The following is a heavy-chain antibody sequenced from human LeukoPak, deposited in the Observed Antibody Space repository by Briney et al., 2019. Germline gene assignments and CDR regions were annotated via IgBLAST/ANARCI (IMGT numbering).Heavy chain of an antibody. J-gene: IGHJ6*03. CDR3: ARDGNDGITGTTFYYMDV. Sequence: SETLSLTCTVSGGSISSSSYYWGWIRQPPGKGLEWIGSIYYSGSTYYNPSLKSRVTIAVDTSKNQFSLKLSSVTAADTAVYYCARDGNDGITGTTFYYMDVWGKGTTVTVSS. CDR1: GGSISSSSYY. D-gene: IGHD1-7*01. CDR2: IYYSGST. V-gene: IGHV4-39*07.